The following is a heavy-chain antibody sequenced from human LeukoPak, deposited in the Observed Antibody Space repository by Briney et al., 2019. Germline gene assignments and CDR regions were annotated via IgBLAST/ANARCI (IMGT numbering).Heavy chain of an antibody. CDR3: ARVDTVGTVNPFY. CDR2: LRPDTGAT. D-gene: IGHD5-12*01. V-gene: IGHV1-2*02. CDR1: GYTFSAFY. Sequence: ASVKVSCKTSGYTFSAFYIHWVRQVPGQGLKWMGWLRPDTGATNFAQNFLGRVTMTGDTSISTAYMELSRLRPDDTAVYYCARVDTVGTVNPFYWGQGTLVTVSS. J-gene: IGHJ4*02.